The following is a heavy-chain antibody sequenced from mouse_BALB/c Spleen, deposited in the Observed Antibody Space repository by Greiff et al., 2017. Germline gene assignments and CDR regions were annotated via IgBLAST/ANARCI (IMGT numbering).Heavy chain of an antibody. CDR1: GYTFTSYW. V-gene: IGHV1S127*01. D-gene: IGHD1-1*01. J-gene: IGHJ1*01. Sequence: QVQLQQPGAELVKPGASVKMSCKASGYTFTSYWMHWVKQRPGQGLEWIGVIDPSDSYTSYNQKFKGKATLTVDTSSSTAYMQLSSLTSEDSAVYYFTRGGGSSYRWYFDVWGAGTTVTVSS. CDR2: IDPSDSYT. CDR3: TRGGGSSYRWYFDV.